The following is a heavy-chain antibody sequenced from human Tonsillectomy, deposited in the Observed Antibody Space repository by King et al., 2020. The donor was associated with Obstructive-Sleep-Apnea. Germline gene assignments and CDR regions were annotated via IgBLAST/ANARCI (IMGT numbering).Heavy chain of an antibody. V-gene: IGHV4-34*01. D-gene: IGHD6-13*01. Sequence: VQLQQWGAGLLKPSETLSLTCAVYGGSFSGYYWSGIRQPPGKGRERIGEINHRGITNYNPHLKSRVTISVDTSKNQSSLKLSSMTAADTAVHYCARGEVGYSSGWYIHAFDIWGQGTMVAVSS. CDR1: GGSFSGYY. CDR2: INHRGIT. J-gene: IGHJ3*02. CDR3: ARGEVGYSSGWYIHAFDI.